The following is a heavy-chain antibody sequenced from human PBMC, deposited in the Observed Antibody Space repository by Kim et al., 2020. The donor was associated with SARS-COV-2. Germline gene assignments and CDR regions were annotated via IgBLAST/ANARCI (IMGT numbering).Heavy chain of an antibody. V-gene: IGHV3-33*05. Sequence: GGSLRLSCAASGFTFSSYGMHWVRQAPGKGLEWVAVISYDGSNKYYADSVKGRFTISRDNSKNTLYLQMNSLRAEDTAVYYCAREPRFGEFGNGMDVWGQGTTVTVSS. D-gene: IGHD3-10*01. CDR1: GFTFSSYG. CDR2: ISYDGSNK. CDR3: AREPRFGEFGNGMDV. J-gene: IGHJ6*02.